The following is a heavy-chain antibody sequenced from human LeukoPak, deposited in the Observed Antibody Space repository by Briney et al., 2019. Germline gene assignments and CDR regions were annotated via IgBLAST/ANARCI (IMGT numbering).Heavy chain of an antibody. CDR2: FDPEDGET. V-gene: IGHV1-24*01. CDR3: ATDRSTIFGVVTSFDY. Sequence: GASVKVSCKVSGYTLTELSMHWVRQAPGKGLEWMGGFDPEDGETIYAQKFQGRVTMTEDTSTDTAYMELSSLRSEDTAVYYYATDRSTIFGVVTSFDYWGQGTLVTVSS. D-gene: IGHD3-3*01. CDR1: GYTLTELS. J-gene: IGHJ4*02.